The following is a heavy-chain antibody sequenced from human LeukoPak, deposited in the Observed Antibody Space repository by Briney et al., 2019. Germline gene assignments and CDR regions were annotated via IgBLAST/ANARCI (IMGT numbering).Heavy chain of an antibody. CDR1: GFTFSSYW. D-gene: IGHD3-22*01. J-gene: IGHJ4*02. CDR3: AKDFSVYYYDSRVLDY. Sequence: GGSLRLSCAASGFTFSSYWMSWVRQAPGKGLEWVAFIRYDGSNKYYADSVKGRFTISRDNSKNTLYLQMNSLRAEDTAVYYCAKDFSVYYYDSRVLDYWGQGTLVTVSS. V-gene: IGHV3-30*02. CDR2: IRYDGSNK.